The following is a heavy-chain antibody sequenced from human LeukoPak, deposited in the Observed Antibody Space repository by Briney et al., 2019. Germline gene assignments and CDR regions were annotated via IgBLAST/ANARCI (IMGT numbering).Heavy chain of an antibody. D-gene: IGHD6-13*01. V-gene: IGHV4-59*01. J-gene: IGHJ4*02. Sequence: SETLSLTCTVSGSSMSPYHWGWIRRPPGKGLEWTGYIYYSGTTNYNPSLKSRVTISVDTSKNQFSLKLSSVTAADTAVYYCARGVYIAAAQYGYWGQGTLVTVSS. CDR2: IYYSGTT. CDR3: ARGVYIAAAQYGY. CDR1: GSSMSPYH.